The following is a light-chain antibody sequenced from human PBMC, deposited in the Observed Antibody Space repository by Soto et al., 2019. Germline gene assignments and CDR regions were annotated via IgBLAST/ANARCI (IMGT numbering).Light chain of an antibody. CDR2: WAS. Sequence: DIVMTQSPDSMAVSLGERATINCKSSQSILYSPNNKNYLAWYQQKPGQPPKLLIYWASTREAGVPDRFSGSGCGTDFTLAISSLQDEDVAVYYCQQDYDVPQNFGQGNKVEIK. V-gene: IGKV4-1*01. J-gene: IGKJ1*01. CDR3: QQDYDVPQN. CDR1: QSILYSPNNKNY.